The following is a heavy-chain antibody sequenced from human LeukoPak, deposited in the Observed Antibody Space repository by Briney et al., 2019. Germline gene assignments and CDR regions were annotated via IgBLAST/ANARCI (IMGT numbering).Heavy chain of an antibody. CDR2: ISYDGSNK. V-gene: IGHV3-30-3*01. CDR1: AFTFSSYA. J-gene: IGHJ6*02. D-gene: IGHD6-13*01. CDR3: ARDLERLAAAGQFYYYGMDV. Sequence: GRSLRLACAAAAFTFSSYAMHWVRQAPGKGLEWVAVISYDGSNKYYADSVKGRFTISRDNSKNALYLQMNSLRAEDTAVYYCARDLERLAAAGQFYYYGMDVWGQGTTVTVSS.